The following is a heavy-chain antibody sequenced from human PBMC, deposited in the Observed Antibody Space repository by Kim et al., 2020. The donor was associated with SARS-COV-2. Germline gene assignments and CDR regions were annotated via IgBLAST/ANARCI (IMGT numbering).Heavy chain of an antibody. Sequence: KYSRKFQCRDTITRDTSASTAYMKLSSLRAEDTAVYYCARADSTNPAFDPWGQGTLVTVSS. CDR3: ARADSTNPAFDP. V-gene: IGHV1-3*01. J-gene: IGHJ5*02. D-gene: IGHD6-13*01.